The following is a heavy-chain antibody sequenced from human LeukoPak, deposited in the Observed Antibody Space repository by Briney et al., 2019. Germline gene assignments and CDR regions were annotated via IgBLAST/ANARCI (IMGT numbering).Heavy chain of an antibody. D-gene: IGHD3-10*01. CDR2: FDPEDGET. CDR3: ATDLYYYGSGGFDP. Sequence: EASVKVSCKVSGYTLTELSMHWVRQAPGKGLEWRGGFDPEDGETIYAQKFQGRVTMTEDTSTDTAYMELSSLRSEDTAVYYCATDLYYYGSGGFDPWGQGTLVTVSS. V-gene: IGHV1-24*01. CDR1: GYTLTELS. J-gene: IGHJ5*02.